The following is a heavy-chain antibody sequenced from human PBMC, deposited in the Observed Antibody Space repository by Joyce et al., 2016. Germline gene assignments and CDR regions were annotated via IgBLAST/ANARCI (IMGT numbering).Heavy chain of an antibody. Sequence: EVQLVESGGGLVRPGGSLSLSCSASGLTFSSYSMNWVRQAPGKEMELVSYIRSSSTTIYYADSVKSRFTNTRDNAKNSLYLQMNSLRSEDTAVYYCAKADYGDKIDAFDIWGQGTMVTVSS. J-gene: IGHJ3*02. CDR2: IRSSSTTI. CDR1: GLTFSSYS. V-gene: IGHV3-48*01. D-gene: IGHD4-17*01. CDR3: AKADYGDKIDAFDI.